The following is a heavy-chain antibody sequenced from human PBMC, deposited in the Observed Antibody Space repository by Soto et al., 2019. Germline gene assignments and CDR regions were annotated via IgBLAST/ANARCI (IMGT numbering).Heavy chain of an antibody. CDR2: INHSGST. CDR1: GGSFSCYY. CDR3: ARXKLSDYVWGSYRYHFDY. V-gene: IGHV4-34*01. D-gene: IGHD3-16*02. J-gene: IGHJ4*02. Sequence: PSVTLSLTCAVYGGSFSCYYWSWIRQPPGKGLEWIGEINHSGSTNYNPSLKSRVTISVDTSKNQFSLKLSSVTAADTAVYYCARXKLSDYVWGSYRYHFDYWGQGTVVTVSS.